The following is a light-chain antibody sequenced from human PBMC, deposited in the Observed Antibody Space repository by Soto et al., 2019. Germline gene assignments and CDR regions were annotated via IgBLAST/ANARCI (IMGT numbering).Light chain of an antibody. CDR2: DVS. Sequence: QSALTQPASVSGSPGQSVTISCTGTSSDIGGYNYVSWFQQHPGKAPKLMISDVSKRPSGVSDRFSGSKSGTTASLTISGLQGEDEADYYCCSYAGSYTLLFGGGTKLTVL. J-gene: IGLJ2*01. V-gene: IGLV2-11*01. CDR1: SSDIGGYNY. CDR3: CSYAGSYTLL.